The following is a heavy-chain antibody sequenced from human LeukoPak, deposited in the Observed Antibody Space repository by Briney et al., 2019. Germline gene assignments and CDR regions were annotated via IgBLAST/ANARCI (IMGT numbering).Heavy chain of an antibody. V-gene: IGHV3-66*01. J-gene: IGHJ3*01. CDR3: ARAVHYYDSLGAAFDL. CDR2: IYSGGST. Sequence: GGSLRRSCAASGFTVSSNYRSWVRQAPGKGLEWVSVIYSGGSTYYADSVKGRFTISRDNSKNTLYLQMNSLRAEDTAVYYCARAVHYYDSLGAAFDLWGQGTMVTVSS. D-gene: IGHD3-22*01. CDR1: GFTVSSNY.